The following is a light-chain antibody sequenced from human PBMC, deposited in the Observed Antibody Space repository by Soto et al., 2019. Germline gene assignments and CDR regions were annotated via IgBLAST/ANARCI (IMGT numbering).Light chain of an antibody. CDR2: DVT. Sequence: QSVLTQPRGVSGSPGQSVTISCAGGNSEIGNYNYVSWYQQHPGKAPKVMIYDVTKRPSGVPDRFSGSTSGNTASLTISGLQAEDEADYYCSSYASSSKVFGTGTKLNVL. CDR1: NSEIGNYNY. V-gene: IGLV2-11*01. CDR3: SSYASSSKV. J-gene: IGLJ1*01.